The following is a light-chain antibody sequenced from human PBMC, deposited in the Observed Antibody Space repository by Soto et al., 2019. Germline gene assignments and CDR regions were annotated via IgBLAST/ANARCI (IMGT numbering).Light chain of an antibody. CDR2: EVR. Sequence: QSALTQPASVSGSPGQSITLSCTGTDSDVGGSDFVSWYQQHPGKAPKLMIYEVRNRPSGVSNRFSGSKSGNTASLTISGLQAEDEADYYCSSQTSSSSPYVFGTGTKVTVL. J-gene: IGLJ1*01. CDR3: SSQTSSSSPYV. V-gene: IGLV2-14*01. CDR1: DSDVGGSDF.